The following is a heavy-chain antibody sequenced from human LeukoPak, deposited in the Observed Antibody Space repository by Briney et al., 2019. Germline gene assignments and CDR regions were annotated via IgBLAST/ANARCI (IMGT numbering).Heavy chain of an antibody. Sequence: PGGSLRLSCAASGFTFSDYYMSWIRQAPGKGLEWVSYISSSGSTIYYADSVKGRFTISRDNAKNSLYLQMYSLRAEDTAVYYCARQTTMVRGVFDAFDIWGQGTLVTVSS. V-gene: IGHV3-11*01. CDR1: GFTFSDYY. D-gene: IGHD3-10*01. CDR3: ARQTTMVRGVFDAFDI. CDR2: ISSSGSTI. J-gene: IGHJ3*02.